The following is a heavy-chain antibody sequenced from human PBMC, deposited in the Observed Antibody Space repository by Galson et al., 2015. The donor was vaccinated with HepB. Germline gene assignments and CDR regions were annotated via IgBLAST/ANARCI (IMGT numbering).Heavy chain of an antibody. CDR3: ARDSLRLGHCSSTSCHRAYYM. V-gene: IGHV1-69*13. CDR2: SIPAFGTP. D-gene: IGHD2-2*01. CDR1: GGSFSNYG. J-gene: IGHJ3*02. Sequence: SVKVSCKASGGSFSNYGFHWVRQAPGQGLQWMGGSIPAFGTPNSAQKFQGRITNTADQSTSTAYMELSSLRSEDTAKNYCARDSLRLGHCSSTSCHRAYYMLGQRTKVTVSS.